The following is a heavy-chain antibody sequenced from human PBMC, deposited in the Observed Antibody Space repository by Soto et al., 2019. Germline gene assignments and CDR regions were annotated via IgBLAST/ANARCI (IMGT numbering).Heavy chain of an antibody. CDR3: AKDRVRGTTVTRAEHFQH. CDR2: ISGSGGST. V-gene: IGHV3-23*01. J-gene: IGHJ1*01. Sequence: GGSLRLSCAASGFTFSSYAMSWVRQAPGKGLEWVSAISGSGGSTYYADSVKGRFTISRDNSKNTLYLQMNSLRAEDTAVYYCAKDRVRGTTVTRAEHFQHWGQGTLVTVSS. CDR1: GFTFSSYA. D-gene: IGHD4-17*01.